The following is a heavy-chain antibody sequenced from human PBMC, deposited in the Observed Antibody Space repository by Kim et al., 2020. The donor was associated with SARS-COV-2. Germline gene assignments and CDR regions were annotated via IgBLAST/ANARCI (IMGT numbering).Heavy chain of an antibody. V-gene: IGHV3-30*18. D-gene: IGHD3-10*01. CDR2: ISYDGSNK. CDR3: AKESGSGSYYAWTYYYYGMDV. CDR1: GFTFSSYG. J-gene: IGHJ6*02. Sequence: GGSLRLSCAASGFTFSSYGMHWVRQAPGKGLEWVAVISYDGSNKYYADSVKGRFTISRDNSKNTLYLQMNSVRAEDKAVYYCAKESGSGSYYAWTYYYYGMDVWGQGTTVTVSS.